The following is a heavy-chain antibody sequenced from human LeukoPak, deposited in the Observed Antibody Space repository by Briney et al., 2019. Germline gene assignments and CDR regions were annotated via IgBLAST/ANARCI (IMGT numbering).Heavy chain of an antibody. J-gene: IGHJ4*02. CDR2: IIPILGIA. V-gene: IGHV1-69*04. CDR1: GGTFSSYA. Sequence: SVKVSCKASGGTFSSYAISWVRQAPGQGLEWMGRIIPILGIANYAQKFQGRVTITADKSTSTAYMELSSLRSEDTAVYFCARVDHSSSWYHVDYWGQGTLVTVSS. CDR3: ARVDHSSSWYHVDY. D-gene: IGHD6-13*01.